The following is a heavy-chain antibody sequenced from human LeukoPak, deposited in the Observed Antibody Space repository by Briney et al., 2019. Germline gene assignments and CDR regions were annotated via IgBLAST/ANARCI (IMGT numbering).Heavy chain of an antibody. Sequence: GASVKVSCKASGYTFTSYYMHWVRQAPGQGLEWMGIINPSGGSTSYAQKFQGRVTLTRDTSTSTVYMELSSLRSEDSALYYCARRSSRWYGNYFFDYWGQGTLVTVSS. J-gene: IGHJ4*02. D-gene: IGHD6-13*01. V-gene: IGHV1-46*01. CDR1: GYTFTSYY. CDR3: ARRSSRWYGNYFFDY. CDR2: INPSGGST.